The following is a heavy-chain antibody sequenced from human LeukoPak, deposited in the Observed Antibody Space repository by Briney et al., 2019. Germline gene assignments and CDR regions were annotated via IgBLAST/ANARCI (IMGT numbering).Heavy chain of an antibody. Sequence: GGSLRLSCAASGFTVSSNYMSWVRQAPGKGPEWVSVIYSGGSTYYADSVKGRFTISRDNSKNTLYLQMNSLRAEDTAVYYCARSQRWLQSGSWDYWGQGTLVTVSS. V-gene: IGHV3-53*01. CDR3: ARSQRWLQSGSWDY. J-gene: IGHJ4*02. D-gene: IGHD5-24*01. CDR1: GFTVSSNY. CDR2: IYSGGST.